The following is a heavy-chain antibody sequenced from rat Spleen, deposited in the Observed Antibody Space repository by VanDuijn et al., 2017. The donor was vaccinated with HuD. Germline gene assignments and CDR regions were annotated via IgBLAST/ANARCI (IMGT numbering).Heavy chain of an antibody. D-gene: IGHD1-11*01. Sequence: EVQLVESGGGLVQPGRSLKLSCAASGFTFSNYGMHWIRQAPTKGLEWVASISPSGGSTYYRDSVKGRFTISRDNAKSTLYLQMDSLRSEDTATYYCATALNNYGGRHYFDYWGQGVMVTVSS. CDR1: GFTFSNYG. V-gene: IGHV5-19*01. J-gene: IGHJ2*01. CDR3: ATALNNYGGRHYFDY. CDR2: ISPSGGST.